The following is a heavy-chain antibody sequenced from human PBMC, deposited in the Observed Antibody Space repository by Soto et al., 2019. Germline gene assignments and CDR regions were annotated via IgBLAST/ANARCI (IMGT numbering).Heavy chain of an antibody. Sequence: VHLVGSGGGLIQPGGYLRLSCAASGFTVSNNHMTWVRQAAGKGLELVSFVHGGGSTSYADSVKGRFTISRDNSNNPLYLQMDSLRAEDTAIYYCAGRLTTAASLDYWGRGTLVTVSS. CDR2: VHGGGST. D-gene: IGHD3-16*01. CDR1: GFTVSNNH. J-gene: IGHJ4*02. CDR3: AGRLTTAASLDY. V-gene: IGHV3-53*01.